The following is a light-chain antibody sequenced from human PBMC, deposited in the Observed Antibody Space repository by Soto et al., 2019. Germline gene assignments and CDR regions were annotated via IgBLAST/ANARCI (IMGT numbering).Light chain of an antibody. V-gene: IGKV1-5*01. CDR1: QSVSWY. CDR3: QQYNSYSTWT. Sequence: DIQMTQSPSTLSASVGERVTISCRASQSVSWYLAWYQQKPGKAPTILILDASRLGSGVPSRFSGSGSGTEFTLTISSLQPDDFATYYCQQYNSYSTWTFCQGTTV. J-gene: IGKJ1*01. CDR2: DAS.